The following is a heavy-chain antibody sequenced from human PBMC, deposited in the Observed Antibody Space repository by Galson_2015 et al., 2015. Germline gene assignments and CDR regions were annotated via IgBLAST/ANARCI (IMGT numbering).Heavy chain of an antibody. Sequence: SLRLSCAASGFTFSSYGMHWVRQAPGKGLEWVAVIWYDGSNKYYADSVKGRFTISRDNSKNTLYLQMNSLRAEDTAVYYCARDQGYCSSTSCYGAFDYWGQGTLVTVSS. J-gene: IGHJ4*02. CDR2: IWYDGSNK. D-gene: IGHD2-2*01. CDR3: ARDQGYCSSTSCYGAFDY. V-gene: IGHV3-33*01. CDR1: GFTFSSYG.